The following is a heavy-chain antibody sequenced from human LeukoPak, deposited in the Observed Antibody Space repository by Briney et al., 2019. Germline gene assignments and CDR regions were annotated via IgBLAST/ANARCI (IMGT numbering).Heavy chain of an antibody. Sequence: ASVTVSCKASGYTFTGYYMHWVRQAPGQGLEWMGWINPNSGGTNYAQKFQGRVTMTRDTSISTAYMELSRLRSDDTAVYYCARDGGGSGSQYNWFDPWGQGTLVTVSS. J-gene: IGHJ5*02. CDR2: INPNSGGT. CDR3: ARDGGGSGSQYNWFDP. V-gene: IGHV1-2*02. D-gene: IGHD3-10*01. CDR1: GYTFTGYY.